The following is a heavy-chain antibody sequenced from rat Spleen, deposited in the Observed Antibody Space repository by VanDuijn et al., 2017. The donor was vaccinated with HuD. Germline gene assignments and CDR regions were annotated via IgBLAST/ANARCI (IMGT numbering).Heavy chain of an antibody. CDR2: ISPSGGTT. Sequence: EVQLVESGGGLVQPGRSLTLSCAASGFTFSDYDMAWVRQAPTKGLEWVASISPSGGTTYYRDSVKGRFTVSRDDAKSTLYLQMDSLGSEDTATYYCTTVVLDAWGQGASVTVSS. V-gene: IGHV5-27*01. CDR3: TTVVLDA. J-gene: IGHJ4*01. CDR1: GFTFSDYD.